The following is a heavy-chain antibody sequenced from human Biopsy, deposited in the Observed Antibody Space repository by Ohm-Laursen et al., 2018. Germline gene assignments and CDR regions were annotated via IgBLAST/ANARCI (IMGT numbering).Heavy chain of an antibody. CDR3: ARDSGILNYGNFKYYHYYGMDV. D-gene: IGHD4-11*01. CDR1: GDSVTKYY. CDR2: IYYSVMT. Sequence: TLSLTWTVSGDSVTKYYWSWIRQPPGKGLEWIGHIYYSVMTNYDPSLQSRVSISVDTSRDQVSLTLSSVTAADTAVYYCARDSGILNYGNFKYYHYYGMDVWGQGTKVTVSS. J-gene: IGHJ6*02. V-gene: IGHV4-59*02.